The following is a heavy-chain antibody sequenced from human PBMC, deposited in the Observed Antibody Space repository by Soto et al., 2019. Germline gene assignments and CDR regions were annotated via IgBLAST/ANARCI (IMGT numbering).Heavy chain of an antibody. CDR2: ISGSGGGT. Sequence: PGGSLRLSCAASGFTFSSYAMNWVRQAPGKGLEWVSGISGSGGGTYYADSVKGRFTISRDNSKNTLYLQMISLRAEDTAVYYCAKGSSGWYSGYWGQGTLVTVSS. CDR1: GFTFSSYA. V-gene: IGHV3-23*01. D-gene: IGHD6-19*01. CDR3: AKGSSGWYSGY. J-gene: IGHJ4*02.